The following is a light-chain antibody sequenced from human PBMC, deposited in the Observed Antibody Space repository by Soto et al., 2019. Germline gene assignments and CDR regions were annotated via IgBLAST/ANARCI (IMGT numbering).Light chain of an antibody. Sequence: QPVLTQPPSASGTPGQRVTISCSGSSSNIGSNYVYWYRQLPGTAPKLLIYRNNQRPSGVPDRFSGSKSGTSASLAISGLRSEDEADYYCASWDDSLSGGVFGGGTKLTVL. V-gene: IGLV1-47*01. CDR3: ASWDDSLSGGV. CDR1: SSNIGSNY. J-gene: IGLJ2*01. CDR2: RNN.